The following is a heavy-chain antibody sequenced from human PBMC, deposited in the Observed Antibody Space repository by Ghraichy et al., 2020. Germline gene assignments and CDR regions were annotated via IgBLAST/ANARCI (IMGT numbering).Heavy chain of an antibody. CDR1: GFTFSSYA. CDR2: ISYDGSNK. CDR3: ARGDDYGDYVPLSKHDAFDI. V-gene: IGHV3-30*04. D-gene: IGHD4-17*01. Sequence: GGSLRLSCAASGFTFSSYAMHWVRQAPGKGLEWVAVISYDGSNKYYADSVKGRFTISRDNSKNTLYLQMNSLRAEDTAVYYCARGDDYGDYVPLSKHDAFDIWGQGTMVTVSS. J-gene: IGHJ3*02.